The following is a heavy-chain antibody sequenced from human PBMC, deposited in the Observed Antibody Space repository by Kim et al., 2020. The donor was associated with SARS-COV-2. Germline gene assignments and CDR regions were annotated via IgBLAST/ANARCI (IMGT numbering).Heavy chain of an antibody. CDR2: IWYDGSNK. CDR1: GFTFSSYG. J-gene: IGHJ4*02. V-gene: IGHV3-33*06. Sequence: GGSLRLSCAASGFTFSSYGTHWVRQAPGKGLEWVAVIWYDGSNKYYADSVKGRFTISRDNSKNTLYLQMNSLRAEDTAVYYCAKDTNIVVVVAAIDYWGQGTLVTVSS. D-gene: IGHD2-15*01. CDR3: AKDTNIVVVVAAIDY.